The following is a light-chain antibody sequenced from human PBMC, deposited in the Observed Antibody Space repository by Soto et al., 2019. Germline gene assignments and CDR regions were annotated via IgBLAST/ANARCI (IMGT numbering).Light chain of an antibody. CDR3: SSYTTGSTLYV. Sequence: QAVLTRPASVSGSPGQSITISCTGSSNDIGAYKYVSWYQQYPGKAPKLIIFEVSNRPSGVSNRFSGSKSGNTASLTIAGLQAEDEADYHCSSYTTGSTLYVFGGGTKV. V-gene: IGLV2-14*01. CDR2: EVS. CDR1: SNDIGAYKY. J-gene: IGLJ1*01.